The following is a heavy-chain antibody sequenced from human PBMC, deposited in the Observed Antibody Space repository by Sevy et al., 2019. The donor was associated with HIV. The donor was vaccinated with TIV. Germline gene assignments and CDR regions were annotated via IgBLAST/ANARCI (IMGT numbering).Heavy chain of an antibody. CDR2: INPNSGGT. CDR1: GYTFTGYY. D-gene: IGHD2-15*01. CDR3: ASNPKDCSGGSCSTTSYYYYGMDV. V-gene: IGHV1-2*06. Sequence: ASVKVSCKASGYTFTGYYMHWVRQAPGQGLEWMGRINPNSGGTNYAQKFQGRVTMTRDTSISTAYMELSRLRSDDTAVYYCASNPKDCSGGSCSTTSYYYYGMDVWGQGTTVTVSS. J-gene: IGHJ6*02.